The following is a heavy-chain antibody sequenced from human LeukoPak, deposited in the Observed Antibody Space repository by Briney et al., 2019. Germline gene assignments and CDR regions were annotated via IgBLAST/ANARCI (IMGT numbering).Heavy chain of an antibody. Sequence: GGSLRLSCGASGFTLSNSWVRWVRGAPGKGLEWVGRIKSKTDGGTTDYAAPVKGRFTISRDDSKNTLYLQMNSLKTEDTAVYYCTTPTPSLSYWGQGTLVTVSS. CDR3: TTPTPSLSY. CDR1: GFTLSNSW. D-gene: IGHD2-15*01. J-gene: IGHJ4*02. CDR2: IKSKTDGGTT. V-gene: IGHV3-15*01.